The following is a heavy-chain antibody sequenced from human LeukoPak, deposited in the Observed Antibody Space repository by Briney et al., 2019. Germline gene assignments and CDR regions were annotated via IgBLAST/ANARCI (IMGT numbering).Heavy chain of an antibody. Sequence: SETLSLTCTVSGGPISSSNYYGGWIRQPPGKGLECIGNIYYSGTTYCHPSLRSRLTMSVDTSKNQCSLKLTSVTAADTAVYYCARSWGFGEFDYWGQGTLVTISS. J-gene: IGHJ4*02. CDR1: GGPISSSNYY. D-gene: IGHD3-10*01. CDR2: IYYSGTT. CDR3: ARSWGFGEFDY. V-gene: IGHV4-39*01.